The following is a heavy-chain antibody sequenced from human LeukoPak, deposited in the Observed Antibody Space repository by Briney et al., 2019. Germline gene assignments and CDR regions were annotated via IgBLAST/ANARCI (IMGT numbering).Heavy chain of an antibody. V-gene: IGHV1-8*03. CDR2: MNPNSGNT. D-gene: IGHD5-12*01. J-gene: IGHJ6*03. Sequence: ASVKVSCKASGYTFTSYDINWVRQATGQGLEWMGWMNPNSGNTGYAQKFQGRVTITRNTSISTAYMELSSLRSEDTAVYYCARVGYSGYHPSSGWPSYYYYMDVWGKGTTVTVSS. CDR3: ARVGYSGYHPSSGWPSYYYYMDV. CDR1: GYTFTSYD.